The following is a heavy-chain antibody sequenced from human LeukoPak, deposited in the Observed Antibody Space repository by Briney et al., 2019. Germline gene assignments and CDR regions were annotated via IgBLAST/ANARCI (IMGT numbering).Heavy chain of an antibody. CDR1: GFTSSTYT. Sequence: GGSLRLSCEVSGFTSSTYTMNWVRQAPGKGLEWVSSISSSGLYIYYADSVKGRFTISSDNAKNSLYLQMNSLRAEDTALYYCARVGSRPVAGSVGYWGQGTLVTVSS. V-gene: IGHV3-21*04. J-gene: IGHJ4*02. D-gene: IGHD6-19*01. CDR2: ISSSGLYI. CDR3: ARVGSRPVAGSVGY.